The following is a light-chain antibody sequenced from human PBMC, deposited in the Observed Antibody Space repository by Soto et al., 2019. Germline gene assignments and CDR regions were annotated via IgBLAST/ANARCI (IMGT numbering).Light chain of an antibody. CDR3: QQRVNWPLLT. J-gene: IGKJ4*01. CDR1: ESISTY. Sequence: EIALTQSPATLSLSPGERATLSCRASESISTYLAWYQQKPGQAPRLLIYDASNRATGIPARFSGSGSRTDVTLTISSLEPEDFAVYYCQQRVNWPLLTFGGGTKVEIK. CDR2: DAS. V-gene: IGKV3-11*01.